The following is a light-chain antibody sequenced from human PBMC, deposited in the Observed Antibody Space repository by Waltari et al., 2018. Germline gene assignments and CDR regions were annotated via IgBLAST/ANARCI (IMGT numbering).Light chain of an antibody. J-gene: IGKJ2*03. Sequence: DIQMTQSPSTLSASVGDRVTITCRARESIEDWMAWYQHEPGKAPKFLIYRASTLQSGVPSRFSGSGSGTEFTLTISSLQADDFGTYYCQYYFLYSRGFGQGTKLEIK. CDR1: ESIEDW. CDR3: QYYFLYSRG. V-gene: IGKV1-5*03. CDR2: RAS.